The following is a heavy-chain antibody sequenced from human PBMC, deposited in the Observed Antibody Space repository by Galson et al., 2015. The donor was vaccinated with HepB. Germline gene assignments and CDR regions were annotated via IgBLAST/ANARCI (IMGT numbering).Heavy chain of an antibody. Sequence: SLRLSCAASGFTFRSYAMHWVRQAPGKGLECVAVISYDGSIKWYADSVKGRFTISRDDSKNTLYLQMNSLKSEDTAVYYCARDRVEQWLENHFDYWGQGSLVTVSS. CDR2: ISYDGSIK. CDR1: GFTFRSYA. D-gene: IGHD6-19*01. V-gene: IGHV3-30*04. CDR3: ARDRVEQWLENHFDY. J-gene: IGHJ4*02.